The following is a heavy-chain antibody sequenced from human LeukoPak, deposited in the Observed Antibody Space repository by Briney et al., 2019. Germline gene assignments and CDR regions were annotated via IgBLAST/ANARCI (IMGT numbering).Heavy chain of an antibody. Sequence: PGGSLRLSCAAYGFTFSSYSMNWVRQAPGKGLEWVSYISSSGSTIYYADSVKGRFTISRDNAKNSLYLQMNSQRAEDTAVYYCARVVWGWDTAMPTPFDYWGQGTLVTASS. V-gene: IGHV3-48*04. CDR3: ARVVWGWDTAMPTPFDY. CDR2: ISSSGSTI. J-gene: IGHJ4*02. D-gene: IGHD5-18*01. CDR1: GFTFSSYS.